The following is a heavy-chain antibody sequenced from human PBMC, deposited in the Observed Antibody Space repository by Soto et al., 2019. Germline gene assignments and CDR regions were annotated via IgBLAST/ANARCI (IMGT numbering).Heavy chain of an antibody. J-gene: IGHJ4*02. CDR1: GFTFCSYS. V-gene: IGHV3-23*01. CDR2: IRSSGDNT. D-gene: IGHD6-19*01. Sequence: WRFLTLACPASGFTFCSYSMNWVRKAPGKGLEWISAIRSSGDNTYYADSVKGRFTISRDNSKSTLYVQMNSLRAEDTAVYYCAKLPVAGSSTFDYWGQGVLVTVSS. CDR3: AKLPVAGSSTFDY.